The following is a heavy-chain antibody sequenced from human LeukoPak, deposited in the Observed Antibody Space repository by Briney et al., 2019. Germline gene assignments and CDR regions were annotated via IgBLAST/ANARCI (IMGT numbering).Heavy chain of an antibody. J-gene: IGHJ4*02. D-gene: IGHD6-13*01. CDR1: GFTFSSYG. V-gene: IGHV3-30*18. CDR2: MSYDGSEK. Sequence: GRSLRLSCVASGFTFSSYGMHWVRQAPGKGLEWVTVMSYDGSEKYYAESVKGRFTISRDNSKNTVYLQMSSLRAEDTAVYYYAKGKPGIAAAGTSPEFDYWGQGTLVTVSS. CDR3: AKGKPGIAAAGTSPEFDY.